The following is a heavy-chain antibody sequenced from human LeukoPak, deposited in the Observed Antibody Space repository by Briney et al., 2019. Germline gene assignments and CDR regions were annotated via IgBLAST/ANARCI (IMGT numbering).Heavy chain of an antibody. CDR3: ATRYGEDY. J-gene: IGHJ4*02. CDR2: IYHSGST. D-gene: IGHD4-17*01. Sequence: PSETLSLTCTVSGYSISSGYYWGWIRQPPGKGLEWIGSIYHSGSTYYNPSLKSRVTISVDTSKNQFSLKLSSVTAADTAVYYCATRYGEDYWGQGTLVTVSS. V-gene: IGHV4-38-2*02. CDR1: GYSISSGYY.